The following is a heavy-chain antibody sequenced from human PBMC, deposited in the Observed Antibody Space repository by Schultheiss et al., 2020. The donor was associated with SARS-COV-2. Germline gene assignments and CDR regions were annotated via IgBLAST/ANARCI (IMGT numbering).Heavy chain of an antibody. J-gene: IGHJ4*02. Sequence: GGSLRLSCAASGFTFSSYGMHWVRQAPGKGLEWVAVIWYDGSNKYYADSVKGRFSISRDNSKNTLYLQMNSLRAEDTAVYYCARDRLFLEWLFPFDYWGQGTLVTVSS. V-gene: IGHV3-30*19. CDR1: GFTFSSYG. D-gene: IGHD3-3*01. CDR2: IWYDGSNK. CDR3: ARDRLFLEWLFPFDY.